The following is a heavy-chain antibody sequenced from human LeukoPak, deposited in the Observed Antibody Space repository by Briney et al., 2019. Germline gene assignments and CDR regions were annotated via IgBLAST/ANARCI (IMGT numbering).Heavy chain of an antibody. Sequence: HSGGSLRLSCAASGITFDDYAMHWVRQAPGKGLEWVSGISWNSGSIGYADSVKGRFTISRDNAKNSLYLQMNSLRAEDTALYYCAKDMSGGIAAAGNLWGQGTLVTVSS. CDR3: AKDMSGGIAAAGNL. D-gene: IGHD6-13*01. J-gene: IGHJ4*02. CDR2: ISWNSGSI. V-gene: IGHV3-9*01. CDR1: GITFDDYA.